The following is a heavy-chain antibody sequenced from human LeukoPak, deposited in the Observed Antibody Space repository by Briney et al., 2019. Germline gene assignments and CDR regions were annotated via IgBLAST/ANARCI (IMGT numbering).Heavy chain of an antibody. V-gene: IGHV4-59*08. D-gene: IGHD3-22*01. CDR3: ARLSSGYYCTVDY. J-gene: IGHJ4*02. CDR1: GGSISSYY. Sequence: SETLSLTCTVSGGSISSYYWSWIRQPPGKGLEWIGYIYYSGSINYNPSLKSRVTISVDTSKNQFSLKLSSVTAADTAVYYCARLSSGYYCTVDYWGQGTLVTVSS. CDR2: IYYSGSI.